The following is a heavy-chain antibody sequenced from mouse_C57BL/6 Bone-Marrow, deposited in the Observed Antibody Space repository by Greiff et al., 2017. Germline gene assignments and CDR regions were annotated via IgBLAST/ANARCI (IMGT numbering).Heavy chain of an antibody. CDR2: IWSGGST. CDR1: GFSLTSYG. J-gene: IGHJ3*01. D-gene: IGHD2-5*01. CDR3: ARYSNYVAWFAY. V-gene: IGHV2-2*01. Sequence: QVQLQQSGPGLVQPSQSLSITCTVSGFSLTSYGVHWVRQSPGKGLEWLGVIWSGGSTDYNAAFISRLSISKDNSKSQVFFKMNSLQAEDTAIYYCARYSNYVAWFAYWGQGTLVTFSA.